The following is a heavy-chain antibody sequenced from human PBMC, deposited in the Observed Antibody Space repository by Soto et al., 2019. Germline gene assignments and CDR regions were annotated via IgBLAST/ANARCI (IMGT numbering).Heavy chain of an antibody. D-gene: IGHD1-1*01. CDR1: GGSFSGYY. V-gene: IGHV4-34*01. CDR2: INHSGST. Sequence: SETLSLTCAVYGGSFSGYYWSWIRQPPGKGLEWIGEINHSGSTNYNPSLKSRVTISVDTSKNQFSLKLSSVTAADTAVYYCERGRRNRTGWFDPWGQGTLVTVSS. J-gene: IGHJ5*02. CDR3: ERGRRNRTGWFDP.